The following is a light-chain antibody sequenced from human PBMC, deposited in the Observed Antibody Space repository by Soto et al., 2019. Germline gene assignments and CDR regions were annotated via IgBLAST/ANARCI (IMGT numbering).Light chain of an antibody. V-gene: IGKV3-20*01. Sequence: EIVLTQSQSTLSLSPGERATLSCRDSQSVSSYLAWYQQKPGQAPRLLIYDASNRATGIPARFSGSGSGTDFTLTISRLEPEDFAVYYCQQYGSSPSFGQGHDWRL. J-gene: IGKJ5*01. CDR1: QSVSSY. CDR2: DAS. CDR3: QQYGSSPS.